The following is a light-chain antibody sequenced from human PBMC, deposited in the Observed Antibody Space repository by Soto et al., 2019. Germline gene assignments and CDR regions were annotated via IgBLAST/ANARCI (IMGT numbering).Light chain of an antibody. Sequence: EIVLTQSPGTLSLSPGERATLSCRASQSITNNYLAWYQQKPGRAHRLLIYGASSRATGIPDRFSGSGSGTDFTLTISRLEPEDFAMYYCQQYGSSPITFGQGTRLEIK. CDR1: QSITNNY. J-gene: IGKJ5*01. V-gene: IGKV3-20*01. CDR2: GAS. CDR3: QQYGSSPIT.